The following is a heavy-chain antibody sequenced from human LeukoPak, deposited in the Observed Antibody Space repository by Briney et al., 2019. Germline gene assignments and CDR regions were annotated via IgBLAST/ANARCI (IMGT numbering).Heavy chain of an antibody. CDR3: ARVPLSTAYLHYYSMDV. CDR2: IYYSGRS. D-gene: IGHD2-21*02. Sequence: SETLSLTCTVSGGSISSSPYSWAWIRQPPGKGLEWIGSIYYSGRSYYKVSLKSRVIISLDTPNNQSSLKVSSVTAADTALYYCARVPLSTAYLHYYSMDVWGKGTTVTVSS. J-gene: IGHJ6*03. CDR1: GGSISSSPYS. V-gene: IGHV4-39*07.